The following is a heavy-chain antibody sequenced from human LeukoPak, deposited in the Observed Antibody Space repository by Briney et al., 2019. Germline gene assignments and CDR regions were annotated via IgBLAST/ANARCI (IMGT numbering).Heavy chain of an antibody. CDR2: ISGTSSYI. V-gene: IGHV3-21*01. D-gene: IGHD2-2*01. CDR3: ARVNPQRPDCSSTSCFVDAFDI. CDR1: GFMVGHKY. J-gene: IGHJ3*02. Sequence: GGSLRLSCAASGFMVGHKYMSWVRQAPGKGLEWVSSISGTSSYIYYADSVKGRFTISRDNAKNSLSLQMNSLRAEDTAVYYCARVNPQRPDCSSTSCFVDAFDIWGQGTMVTVSS.